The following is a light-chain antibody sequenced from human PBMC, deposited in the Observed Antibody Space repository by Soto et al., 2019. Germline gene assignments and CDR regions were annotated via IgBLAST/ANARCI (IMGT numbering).Light chain of an antibody. J-gene: IGKJ5*01. CDR2: GAS. Sequence: EIEMTQSPATRSVTQGERATLSCRASQSVSSNLAWYQQKPGQAPRLLIYGASTRATGIPARFSGSGSGTEFTLTISCLQSEEFAVYYCQQYNNKPPISFGQGTRLEIK. CDR1: QSVSSN. CDR3: QQYNNKPPIS. V-gene: IGKV3-15*01.